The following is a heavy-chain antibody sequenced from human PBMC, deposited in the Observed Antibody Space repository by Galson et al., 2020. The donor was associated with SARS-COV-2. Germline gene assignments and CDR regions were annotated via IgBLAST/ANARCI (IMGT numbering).Heavy chain of an antibody. CDR3: AANRMGSSGYYSSYYYYGMDV. J-gene: IGHJ6*02. CDR2: IVVGSGNT. V-gene: IGHV1-58*01. D-gene: IGHD3-22*01. Sequence: SVKVYCKASGFTFTSSAVQWVRQARGQRLEWIGWIVVGSGNTNYAQKFQERVTITRDMSTSTAYMELSSLRSEDTAVYYCAANRMGSSGYYSSYYYYGMDVWGQGTTVTVSS. CDR1: GFTFTSSA.